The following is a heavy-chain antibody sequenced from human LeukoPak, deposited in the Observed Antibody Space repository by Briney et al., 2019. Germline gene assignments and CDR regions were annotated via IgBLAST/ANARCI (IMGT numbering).Heavy chain of an antibody. CDR3: ARVGATTGGSFDY. CDR2: IKQDGSEK. J-gene: IGHJ4*02. Sequence: GGSLRLSCAGSGFTFSSYWMSWVRQAPGKGLEWVANIKQDGSEKYYVDSVKGRFTISRDNAKNSLYLQMNSLRAEDTAVYYCARVGATTGGSFDYWGQGTLVTVSS. D-gene: IGHD1-26*01. CDR1: GFTFSSYW. V-gene: IGHV3-7*01.